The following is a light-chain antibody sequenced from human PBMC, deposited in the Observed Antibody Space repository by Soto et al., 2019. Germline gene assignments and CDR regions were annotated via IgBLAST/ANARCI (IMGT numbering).Light chain of an antibody. CDR2: DVN. CDR1: SSDVGSYNY. CDR3: CSYVGSYTWV. Sequence: QSALTQPRSVSGSPGQSVTLSCTGTSSDVGSYNYVSWYQQHPGKAPKLMIDDVNKRPSGVPDRFSGSRSGNTASLTISGLQAEDEADYYCCSYVGSYTWVFGGGTKLTVL. J-gene: IGLJ3*02. V-gene: IGLV2-11*01.